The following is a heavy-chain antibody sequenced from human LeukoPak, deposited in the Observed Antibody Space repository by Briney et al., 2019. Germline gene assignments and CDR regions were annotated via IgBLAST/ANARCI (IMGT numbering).Heavy chain of an antibody. V-gene: IGHV1-24*01. Sequence: ASVKVSCKVSGYTLTELSMHWVRQAPGKGLEWMGGFDPEDGETIYALKFQGRVTMTEDTSTDTAYMELSSLRSEDTAVYYCATDLQLLDAFDIWGQGTMVTVSS. D-gene: IGHD2-2*01. CDR3: ATDLQLLDAFDI. J-gene: IGHJ3*02. CDR1: GYTLTELS. CDR2: FDPEDGET.